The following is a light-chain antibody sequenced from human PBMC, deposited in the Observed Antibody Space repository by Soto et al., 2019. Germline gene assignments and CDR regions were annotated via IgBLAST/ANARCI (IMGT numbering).Light chain of an antibody. J-gene: IGLJ3*02. Sequence: QSALTQPASVSGSPGQSITISCPGTSNDVGSYNLVSWYQQHPGKAPKLMIYEGSKRPSGVSNRFSGSKSGNTASLTISGLQAEDEADYYCCSYAGSSTGVFGGGTKLTVL. CDR2: EGS. CDR3: CSYAGSSTGV. CDR1: SNDVGSYNL. V-gene: IGLV2-23*01.